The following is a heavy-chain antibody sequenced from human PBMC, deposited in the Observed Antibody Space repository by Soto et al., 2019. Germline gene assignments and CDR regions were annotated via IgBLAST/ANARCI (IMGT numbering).Heavy chain of an antibody. CDR1: GGSISSYH. D-gene: IGHD2-15*01. CDR3: AREVAVKNGNWFDP. CDR2: IYYSGST. Sequence: SETLSLTCTVSGGSISSYHWSWIRQPPGKGLEWIGYIYYSGSTNYNPSLKSRVTISVDTSKNQFSLKLSSVTAADTAVYYCAREVAVKNGNWFDPWGQGTLVTVS. J-gene: IGHJ5*02. V-gene: IGHV4-59*01.